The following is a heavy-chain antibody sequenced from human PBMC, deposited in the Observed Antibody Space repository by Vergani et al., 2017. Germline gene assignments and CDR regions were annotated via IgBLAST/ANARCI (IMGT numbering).Heavy chain of an antibody. V-gene: IGHV3-7*03. CDR3: ATTQWWYYFDY. CDR2: IKQDGSGK. Sequence: EVQLVESGGGLVQPGGSLRLSCAASGFTFSSYWMSWVRQAPGKGLEWVANIKQDGSGKYYVDSVKGRFTISRDNAKNSLYLQMNSLRAEDTAVYYCATTQWWYYFDYWGQGTLVTVSS. D-gene: IGHD2-15*01. CDR1: GFTFSSYW. J-gene: IGHJ4*02.